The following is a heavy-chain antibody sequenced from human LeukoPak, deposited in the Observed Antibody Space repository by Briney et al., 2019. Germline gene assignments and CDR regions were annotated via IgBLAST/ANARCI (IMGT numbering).Heavy chain of an antibody. V-gene: IGHV3-23*01. Sequence: GGSLRLSCAVSGFTFSNFAMMWVRQAPGAGLQWVSTITGYGATFYAASVRGRFTIFRDTSMNTLFLQMNSLGAEDTAVYYCAKGAAAGKVDWFDPWGQGTLVTVSS. CDR2: ITGYGAT. CDR3: AKGAAAGKVDWFDP. J-gene: IGHJ5*02. CDR1: GFTFSNFA. D-gene: IGHD6-13*01.